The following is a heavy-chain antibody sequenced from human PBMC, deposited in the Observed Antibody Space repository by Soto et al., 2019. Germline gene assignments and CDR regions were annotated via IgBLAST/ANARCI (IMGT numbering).Heavy chain of an antibody. Sequence: SETLSLTSTVSGASIRTSIYYWGWIRQPPGKGLEWIGTIYYSGSTYYNPSLKSRVTISVDTSKNQFSLKLRSVTAADTAIYYCARRFEYSTGWYYFDYWGQGTLVTVSS. J-gene: IGHJ4*02. CDR3: ARRFEYSTGWYYFDY. D-gene: IGHD6-19*01. V-gene: IGHV4-39*01. CDR1: GASIRTSIYY. CDR2: IYYSGST.